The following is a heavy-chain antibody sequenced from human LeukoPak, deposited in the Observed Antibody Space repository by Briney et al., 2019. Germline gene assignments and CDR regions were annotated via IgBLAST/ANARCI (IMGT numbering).Heavy chain of an antibody. D-gene: IGHD2-2*01. V-gene: IGHV3-7*01. CDR2: IKQDGSEK. CDR1: GGSFSGYY. Sequence: PSETLSLTCAVYGGSFSGYYWSWVRQAPGKGLEWVANIKQDGSEKYYVDSVKGRFTISRDNAKNSLYLQMNSLRAEDTAVYYCARASKRYCSSTSCQSSAFDIWGQGTMVTVSS. CDR3: ARASKRYCSSTSCQSSAFDI. J-gene: IGHJ3*02.